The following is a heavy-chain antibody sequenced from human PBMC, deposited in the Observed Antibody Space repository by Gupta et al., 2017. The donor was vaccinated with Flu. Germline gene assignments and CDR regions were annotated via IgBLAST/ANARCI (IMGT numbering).Heavy chain of an antibody. CDR1: GGSISSYY. D-gene: IGHD3-3*01. J-gene: IGHJ6*02. Sequence: QVQLQESGPGLVKPSETLSLTCTVSGGSISSYYWSWIRQPPGKGLEWIGYIYYSGSTNYNPSLKSRVTISVDTSKNQFSLKLSSVTAADTAVYYCARYHEQNDFWSGYYYYYGMDVWGQGTTVTVSS. V-gene: IGHV4-59*01. CDR3: ARYHEQNDFWSGYYYYYGMDV. CDR2: IYYSGST.